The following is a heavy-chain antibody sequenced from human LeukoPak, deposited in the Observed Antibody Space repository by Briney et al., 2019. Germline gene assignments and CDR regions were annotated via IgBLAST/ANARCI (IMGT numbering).Heavy chain of an antibody. CDR2: IYIGGNA. CDR3: ARVRGAYCSGGSCLWSAMDV. J-gene: IGHJ6*01. D-gene: IGHD2-15*01. Sequence: PGGSLRLSCAASGFSVSSNHMSWVGQAPDKGLPGVSFIYIGGNAHYADSVKARFTISRDNSKNTLYLQMNSLRAEDTAVYYCARVRGAYCSGGSCLWSAMDVWGQGTTVTVSS. V-gene: IGHV3-66*01. CDR1: GFSVSSNH.